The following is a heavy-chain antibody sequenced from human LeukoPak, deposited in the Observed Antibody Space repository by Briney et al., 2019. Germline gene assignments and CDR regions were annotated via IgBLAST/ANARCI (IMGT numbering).Heavy chain of an antibody. CDR3: ARGAGVRSGYDMPLQLLKYYYYGMDV. V-gene: IGHV4-34*01. Sequence: NTSETLSLTCAVYGGSFSGYYWSWIRQPPGKGLEWIGEINHSGSTNYNPSLKSRVTISVDTSKNQFSLKLSSVTAADTAVYYCARGAGVRSGYDMPLQLLKYYYYGMDVWGQGTTVTVSS. D-gene: IGHD5-12*01. CDR1: GGSFSGYY. J-gene: IGHJ6*02. CDR2: INHSGST.